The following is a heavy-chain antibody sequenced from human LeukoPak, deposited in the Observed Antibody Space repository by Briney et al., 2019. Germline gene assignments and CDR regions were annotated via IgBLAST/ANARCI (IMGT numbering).Heavy chain of an antibody. V-gene: IGHV4-39*01. D-gene: IGHD3-9*01. Sequence: SETLSLTCTVSGGSISSSSYFWGWIRQPPGKGLEWIGSIYYSGSTYYNPSLKSRVTISVDTSKNQFSLKLSSVTAADTAVYYCAVLPGPFDGFDPWGQGTLVTVSS. CDR2: IYYSGST. CDR3: AVLPGPFDGFDP. J-gene: IGHJ5*02. CDR1: GGSISSSSYF.